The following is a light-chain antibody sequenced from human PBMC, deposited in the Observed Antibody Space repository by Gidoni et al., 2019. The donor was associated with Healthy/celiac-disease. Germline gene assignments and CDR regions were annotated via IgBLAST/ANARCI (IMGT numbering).Light chain of an antibody. V-gene: IGKV1-39*01. CDR3: QQSYSTPYT. Sequence: DIQMTQSPSSLSASVGDRVIITCRASQNISSYLNWYQQKPGKAPKLLIYAASSLQSGVPARFSGSGSGTDFTLTISSLQPEDFATYYCQQSYSTPYTFGQETKLEIK. CDR2: AAS. J-gene: IGKJ2*01. CDR1: QNISSY.